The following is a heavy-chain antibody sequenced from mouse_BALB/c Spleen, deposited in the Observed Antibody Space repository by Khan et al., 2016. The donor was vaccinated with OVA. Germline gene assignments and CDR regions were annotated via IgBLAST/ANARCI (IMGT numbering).Heavy chain of an antibody. V-gene: IGHV1S136*01. CDR1: GYTFTSYV. Sequence: EVQLQESGPEVVKPGASVKMSCKASGYTFTSYVMHWVKQKPGQGLEWIGYIYPFNDATKFNEKFNGKATLTSDKSSRTAYMELSNLTSEDSAVYYCAPGGSYYVSVVHWGQGTLVTVSA. D-gene: IGHD1-1*01. J-gene: IGHJ3*01. CDR3: APGGSYYVSVVH. CDR2: IYPFNDAT.